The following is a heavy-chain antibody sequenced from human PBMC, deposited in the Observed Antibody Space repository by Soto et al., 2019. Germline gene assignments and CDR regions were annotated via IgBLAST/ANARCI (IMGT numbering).Heavy chain of an antibody. Sequence: QVQLVESGGGVVQPGRSLRLSCAASGFTFSSYGMHWVRQAPGKGLEWVAVIWYDGSNKYYADSVKGRFTISRDNSKNTLYLQMNSLRAEDTAVYYCARMEAVAGVVMDVWGQGTTVTVSS. V-gene: IGHV3-33*01. CDR3: ARMEAVAGVVMDV. J-gene: IGHJ6*02. CDR2: IWYDGSNK. D-gene: IGHD6-19*01. CDR1: GFTFSSYG.